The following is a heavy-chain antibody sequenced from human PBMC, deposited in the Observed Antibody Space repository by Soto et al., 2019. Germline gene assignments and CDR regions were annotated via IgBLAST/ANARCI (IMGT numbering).Heavy chain of an antibody. CDR1: GGSISSYY. CDR3: ARAIGDYPNFDY. V-gene: IGHV4-59*08. CDR2: IFYSGDT. J-gene: IGHJ4*02. Sequence: SETLSLTCTVSGGSISSYYWSWIRQPPGKGLEWIGYIFYSGDTNYNPSLKSRVTISLDTSKNRFSLKLSSVTAADTAVYYCARAIGDYPNFDYWGQGTLVTVSS. D-gene: IGHD4-17*01.